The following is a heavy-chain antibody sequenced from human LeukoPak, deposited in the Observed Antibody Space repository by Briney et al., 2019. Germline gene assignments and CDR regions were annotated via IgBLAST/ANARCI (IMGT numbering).Heavy chain of an antibody. CDR2: ISGPGGTT. J-gene: IGHJ6*03. Sequence: GGSLRLSCVVSGFTFSTHDMTWVRQAPGKGLERVSDISGPGGTTYYAASVERRFTISRDNSKNTLFLQMNRVRAEDTAVYYCARDPGVIPVHYMDVWGKGTTVIVSS. CDR1: GFTFSTHD. V-gene: IGHV3-23*01. D-gene: IGHD4-23*01. CDR3: ARDPGVIPVHYMDV.